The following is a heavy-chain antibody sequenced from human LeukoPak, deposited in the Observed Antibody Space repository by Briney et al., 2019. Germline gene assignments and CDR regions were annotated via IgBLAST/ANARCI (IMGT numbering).Heavy chain of an antibody. CDR1: GYTFTSYG. V-gene: IGHV1-18*01. J-gene: IGHJ6*02. D-gene: IGHD5-12*01. CDR3: ARGRNSGYDTVYYYYGMDV. Sequence: EASVKVSCKASGYTFTSYGISWVRQAPGQGLEWMGWISAYNGNTNYAQKLQGRVTMTTDTSTSTAYMELRSLRSEDTAVYYCARGRNSGYDTVYYYYGMDVWGQGTTVTVSS. CDR2: ISAYNGNT.